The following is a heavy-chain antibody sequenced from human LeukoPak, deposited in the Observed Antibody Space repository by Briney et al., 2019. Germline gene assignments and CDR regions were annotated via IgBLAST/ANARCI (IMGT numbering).Heavy chain of an antibody. CDR1: GFTFSVYG. J-gene: IGHJ4*02. CDR3: ARELGSGTFDY. Sequence: GGSLRLSCAASGFTFSVYGMHWVRQAPGKGREWVAVMWYDGSKEDYADSVKGRSTISRDTSTNMLYLQMNSLRAEDTAVYYCARELGSGTFDYWGQGTLVTVSS. CDR2: MWYDGSKE. V-gene: IGHV3-33*01. D-gene: IGHD6-19*01.